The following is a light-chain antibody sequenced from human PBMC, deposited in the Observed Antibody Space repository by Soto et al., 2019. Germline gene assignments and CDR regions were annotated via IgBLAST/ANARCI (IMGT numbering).Light chain of an antibody. CDR1: QSVSSSY. V-gene: IGKV3-20*01. CDR2: GAS. CDR3: QQYGSSPKT. Sequence: EIVLTQSPGTLFLSPGERATLPCRVSQSVSSSYLAWYQQKPGQAPRLLIYGASSRATGIPDRFSGSGSGTDFTLTISRLEPEDFAVYYCQQYGSSPKTFGQGTKVDIK. J-gene: IGKJ1*01.